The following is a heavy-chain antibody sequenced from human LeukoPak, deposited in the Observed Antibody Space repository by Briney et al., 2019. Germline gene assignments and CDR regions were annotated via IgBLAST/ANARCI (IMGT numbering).Heavy chain of an antibody. D-gene: IGHD5-18*01. CDR3: ARAPPAGYSYGYGVFDY. CDR1: GYTFTSYG. V-gene: IGHV1-18*01. CDR2: ISTYNGNT. Sequence: ASVKVSCTASGYTFTSYGISWVRQAPGQGLEWMGWISTYNGNTNSAQKLQGRVTMTTDTSTSTAYMELRSLRSDDTAVYYCARAPPAGYSYGYGVFDYWGQGTLVTVSS. J-gene: IGHJ4*02.